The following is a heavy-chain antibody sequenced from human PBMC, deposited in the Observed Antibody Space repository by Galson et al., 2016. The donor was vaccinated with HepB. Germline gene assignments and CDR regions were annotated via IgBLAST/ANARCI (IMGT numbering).Heavy chain of an antibody. CDR3: ARESSLDGNVDYFGLWDWFDP. J-gene: IGHJ5*02. CDR2: INPGKGNT. Sequence: SVKVSCKASGYSFISYAIHWVRQAPGQRLEWMGWINPGKGNTKYSEKVQGRVTISRDASASTVYMELSSLRSEDTAVYFCARESSLDGNVDYFGLWDWFDPWGQGTLVTVAS. V-gene: IGHV1-3*01. CDR1: GYSFISYA. D-gene: IGHD3-9*01.